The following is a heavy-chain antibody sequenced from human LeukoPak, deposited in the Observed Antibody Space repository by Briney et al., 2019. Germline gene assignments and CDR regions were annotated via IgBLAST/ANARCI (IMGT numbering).Heavy chain of an antibody. J-gene: IGHJ6*02. CDR3: ARGSGVAVGMDV. V-gene: IGHV4-4*07. D-gene: IGHD6-19*01. Sequence: SETLSLTCTVSGGSIVSHYWSWNRQSAGKGLEWIGRFFTGGSTYYNPSLESRVTMSVDTSKNQFSLKLRSVTAADTAVYFCARGSGVAVGMDVWGQGTTVIVSS. CDR1: GGSIVSHY. CDR2: FFTGGST.